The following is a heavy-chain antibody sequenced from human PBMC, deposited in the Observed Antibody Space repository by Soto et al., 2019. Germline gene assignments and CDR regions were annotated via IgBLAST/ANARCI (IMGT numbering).Heavy chain of an antibody. J-gene: IGHJ5*02. CDR1: GGTFSSYA. CDR3: ARDRFVLLWFGGRNWFDP. D-gene: IGHD3-10*01. V-gene: IGHV1-69*06. CDR2: SILIFGTA. Sequence: QVQLVQSGAEVKKPGSSVKVSCKASGGTFSSYAISWVRQAPGQGLEWMGGSILIFGTANYAQKFQARVTFTADKYTSTAYSELSSLRSEDKAVYYCARDRFVLLWFGGRNWFDPWGQGTLVTVSS.